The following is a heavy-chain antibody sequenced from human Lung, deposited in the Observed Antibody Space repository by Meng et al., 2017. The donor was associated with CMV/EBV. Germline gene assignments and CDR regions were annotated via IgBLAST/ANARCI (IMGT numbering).Heavy chain of an antibody. CDR2: ISPYNGDT. Sequence: SVKVSCXASGYTFSTYTIIWVRQAPGQGLEWMGWISPYNGDTNYAPKFQGRVSMTTDTSTSTAYLELRSLRSDDTAVYYCARGYDFWSAYYLIDPWGQGTLVTGSS. D-gene: IGHD3-3*01. V-gene: IGHV1-18*01. CDR1: GYTFSTYT. J-gene: IGHJ5*02. CDR3: ARGYDFWSAYYLIDP.